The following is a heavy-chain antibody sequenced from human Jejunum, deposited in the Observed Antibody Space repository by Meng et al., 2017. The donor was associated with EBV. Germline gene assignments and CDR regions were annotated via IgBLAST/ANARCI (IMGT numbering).Heavy chain of an antibody. CDR2: INWDGRRT. V-gene: IGHV3-20*02. CDR3: ARDKRGAGYCHDY. Sequence: LAVAGGRVVRPGGSLILALVPSGFTLEDYGMHWVRQVPGKGLEWVATINWDGRRTGYADSVRGRFTISRDNAKNSLYLQMNSLRAEDTALYHCARDKRGAGYCHDYWGQGTLVTVSS. J-gene: IGHJ4*02. D-gene: IGHD2-2*03. CDR1: GFTLEDYG.